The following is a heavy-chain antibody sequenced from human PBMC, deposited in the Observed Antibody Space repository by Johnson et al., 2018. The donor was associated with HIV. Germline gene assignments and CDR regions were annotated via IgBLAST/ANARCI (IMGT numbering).Heavy chain of an antibody. CDR2: IRYDGSNK. CDR3: ASADVFDI. CDR1: GFTFSSYG. Sequence: QVQLVESGGGVVQPGGSLRLSCAASGFTFSSYGMHWVRQAPGKGLEWVAFIRYDGSNKYYADSVKGRFTISRDNSKNTLYLQMHSLRAEDTAVYYCASADVFDIWGQGTMVTVSS. V-gene: IGHV3-30*02. J-gene: IGHJ3*02.